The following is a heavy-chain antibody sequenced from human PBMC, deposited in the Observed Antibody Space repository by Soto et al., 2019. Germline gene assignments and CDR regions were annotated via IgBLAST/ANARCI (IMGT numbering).Heavy chain of an antibody. CDR3: ASGVVPAAMVGELDY. V-gene: IGHV4-59*01. D-gene: IGHD2-2*01. Sequence: SETLSLTCTVSGGSISSYYWSWIRQPPGKGLEWIGYIYYSGSTNYNPSLKSRVTISVDTSKNQFSLKLSSVTAADTAVYYCASGVVPAAMVGELDYWGQGTLVTVSS. J-gene: IGHJ4*02. CDR2: IYYSGST. CDR1: GGSISSYY.